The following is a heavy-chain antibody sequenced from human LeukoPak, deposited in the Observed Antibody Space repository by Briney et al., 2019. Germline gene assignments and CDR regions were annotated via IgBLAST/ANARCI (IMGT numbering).Heavy chain of an antibody. CDR2: INNDGSRT. J-gene: IGHJ6*03. CDR3: ARYCSSTSRYYYYYMDV. CDR1: GFTFSSYW. V-gene: IGHV3-74*01. D-gene: IGHD2-2*01. Sequence: PGGSLRLSCTASGFTFSSYWMHWVRQAPGKGLVWVSRINNDGSRTDYADSVKGRFTISRDNAKNSLYLQMNSLRAEDTALYYCARYCSSTSRYYYYYMDVWGKGTTVTVSS.